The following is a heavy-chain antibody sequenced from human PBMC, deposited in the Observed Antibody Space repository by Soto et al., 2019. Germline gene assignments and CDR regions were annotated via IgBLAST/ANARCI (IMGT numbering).Heavy chain of an antibody. CDR1: GSTFSAYA. D-gene: IGHD1-1*01. Sequence: QVQLVESGGGVVQPGRSLRLSCVASGSTFSAYAMHWVRQAPGKGLEWVAVIWYDGSNEDYADSVKGRFTISRDKSKNTLFLQMNSLRVEDTAVYYCAREETGTFDCWGQGTLVTVSS. J-gene: IGHJ4*02. CDR3: AREETGTFDC. V-gene: IGHV3-33*01. CDR2: IWYDGSNE.